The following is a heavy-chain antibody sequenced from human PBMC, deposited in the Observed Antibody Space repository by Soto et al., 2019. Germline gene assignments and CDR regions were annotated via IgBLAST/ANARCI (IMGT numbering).Heavy chain of an antibody. CDR1: GYTFTRYT. Sequence: QVQLVQSGAEVKKPGASVKISCKASGYTFTRYTMNWVRQAPGQRLECMGWINPDNGNTKSSQKFQDRVIITRDTSASTAYMDLSSLRSEDTAVYHCARGIATRQLDPWGQGTLVTVSS. CDR3: ARGIATRQLDP. J-gene: IGHJ5*02. CDR2: INPDNGNT. V-gene: IGHV1-3*01. D-gene: IGHD2-15*01.